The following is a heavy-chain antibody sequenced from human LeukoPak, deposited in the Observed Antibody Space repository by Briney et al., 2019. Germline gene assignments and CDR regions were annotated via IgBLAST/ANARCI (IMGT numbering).Heavy chain of an antibody. D-gene: IGHD1-26*01. Sequence: GGSLRLSCGASGFVFDDYDMHWVRQAPGKGLEWVAFIRSDGYHTYYTDSVKGRFIITRDNFKNTLYLHMNSLRLEGMAVYYCAKPSGSGVDYWGRGTRVTVSS. CDR2: IRSDGYHT. CDR1: GFVFDDYD. CDR3: AKPSGSGVDY. V-gene: IGHV3-30*02. J-gene: IGHJ4*02.